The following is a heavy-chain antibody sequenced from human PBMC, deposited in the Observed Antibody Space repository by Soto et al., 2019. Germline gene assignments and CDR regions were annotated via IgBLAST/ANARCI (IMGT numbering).Heavy chain of an antibody. V-gene: IGHV4-59*08. Sequence: QAQLQTSGPGLVKPSETLSLTCTVSSVSINSFTNHYCSWIRQPPGKGLEWVGYISKSGFTRYNPSLSSRVTLSVDTSKNQFSLKLSSVTAADTALYFCATQGFGKLHGLVDVWGQGITVTVSS. J-gene: IGHJ6*02. CDR3: ATQGFGKLHGLVDV. CDR1: SVSINSFTNHY. D-gene: IGHD3-10*01. CDR2: ISKSGFT.